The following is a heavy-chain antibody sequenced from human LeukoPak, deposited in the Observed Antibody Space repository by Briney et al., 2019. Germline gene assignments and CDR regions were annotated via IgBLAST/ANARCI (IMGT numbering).Heavy chain of an antibody. Sequence: SETLSLTCAVSKGPFTIYNWTWVRHSPGKGLEWIGEINHSGTSNYNPSLKSRVTMSVDRSNKQFSLKVDSVTAADTAVYYCPVTTLLHGEHWGQGTQVTVSS. D-gene: IGHD4-17*01. V-gene: IGHV4-34*01. CDR2: INHSGTS. J-gene: IGHJ4*02. CDR3: PVTTLLHGEH. CDR1: KGPFTIYN.